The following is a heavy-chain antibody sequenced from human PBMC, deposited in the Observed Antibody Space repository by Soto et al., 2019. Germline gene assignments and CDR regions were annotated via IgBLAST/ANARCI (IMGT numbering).Heavy chain of an antibody. CDR1: GGSISSGGYY. Sequence: QVQLQESGPGLVKPSQTLSLTCTVSGGSISSGGYYWSWIRQHPVKGLEWIGYIYHSGTTYYNPSIKSRVTISVDTSKNQFSLKLSSVTAADTAVYYLARVRGNKLLGGFDPWGQGTLVTVSS. D-gene: IGHD2-15*01. V-gene: IGHV4-31*03. CDR2: IYHSGTT. CDR3: ARVRGNKLLGGFDP. J-gene: IGHJ5*02.